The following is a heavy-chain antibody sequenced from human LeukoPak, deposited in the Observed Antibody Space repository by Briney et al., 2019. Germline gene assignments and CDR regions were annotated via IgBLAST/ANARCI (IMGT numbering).Heavy chain of an antibody. Sequence: TQPLTCIVSGASVRGGGCYWRWLRQPPGKALEWIASIHSGGNTYYNTSVKSRVTISADTSKYHFSLKVTSVTVADTAVYYCARQDDNDFGDPNWFDPWGQGTLVIVSS. J-gene: IGHJ5*02. CDR3: ARQDDNDFGDPNWFDP. V-gene: IGHV4-39*01. D-gene: IGHD4-17*01. CDR2: IHSGGNT. CDR1: GASVRGGGCY.